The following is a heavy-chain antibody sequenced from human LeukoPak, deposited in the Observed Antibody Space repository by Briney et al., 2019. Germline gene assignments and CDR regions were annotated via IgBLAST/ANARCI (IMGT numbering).Heavy chain of an antibody. CDR1: GGSISTYY. CDR3: ARSYGSGNYFDY. J-gene: IGHJ4*02. V-gene: IGHV4-59*01. CDR2: IYYSGSA. Sequence: SETLSLTCTVSGGSISTYYWSWIRQPPGKGLGWIGYIYYSGSANYNPSLKSRVTISVDTSKNQFSLKLSSVTAADTAVYYCARSYGSGNYFDYWGQGTLVTVSS. D-gene: IGHD3-10*01.